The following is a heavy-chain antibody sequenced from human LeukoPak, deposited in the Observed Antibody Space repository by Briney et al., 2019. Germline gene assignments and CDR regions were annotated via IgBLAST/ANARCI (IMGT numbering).Heavy chain of an antibody. Sequence: PGGSLRLSCAASGFTFSDYGLHWVRQAPGKGLEWVAFIRYDGSFKYYADSVKGRFTISRDNSKDTLFLQMNSLRVEDTALYYCAKLPRSSGLPSSWGQGTLVTVSS. J-gene: IGHJ5*02. V-gene: IGHV3-30*02. CDR3: AKLPRSSGLPSS. CDR2: IRYDGSFK. D-gene: IGHD3-22*01. CDR1: GFTFSDYG.